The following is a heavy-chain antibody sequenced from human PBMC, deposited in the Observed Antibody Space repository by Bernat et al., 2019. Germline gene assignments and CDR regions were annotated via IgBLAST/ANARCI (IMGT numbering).Heavy chain of an antibody. CDR1: GFTFSSYA. CDR2: ISYDGSNK. CDR3: ARDHEYSSSSADY. Sequence: QVQLVESGGGVVQPGRSLRLSCAASGFTFSSYAMHWVRQAPGKGLEWVAVISYDGSNKYYADSVKGRFTISRDNSKNTLYLQMNSLRAEDTAVYYCARDHEYSSSSADYWGQGTLVTVSS. D-gene: IGHD6-6*01. V-gene: IGHV3-30*01. J-gene: IGHJ4*02.